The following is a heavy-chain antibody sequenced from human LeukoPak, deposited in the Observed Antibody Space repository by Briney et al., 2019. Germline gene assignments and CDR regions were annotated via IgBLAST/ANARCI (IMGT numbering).Heavy chain of an antibody. V-gene: IGHV1-69*13. CDR2: IIPICGTA. D-gene: IGHD4-17*01. CDR1: GGTFSSYA. CDR3: ATPFHPSTVTTLHYMDV. J-gene: IGHJ6*03. Sequence: ASVKVSCKASGGTFSSYAISWVRQAPGQGLAWMGGIIPICGTANYAQKFQGRVTITADESTNTAYMELSSLRSEDTAVYYCATPFHPSTVTTLHYMDVWGKGTTVTVSS.